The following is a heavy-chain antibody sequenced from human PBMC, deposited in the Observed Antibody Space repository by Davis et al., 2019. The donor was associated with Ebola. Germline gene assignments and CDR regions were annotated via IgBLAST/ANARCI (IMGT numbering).Heavy chain of an antibody. CDR2: ISSSGTYT. J-gene: IGHJ4*02. D-gene: IGHD4/OR15-4a*01. CDR3: AKSRINDYADIDS. V-gene: IGHV3-11*06. Sequence: GESLKISCAASGFTFSDYYMNWIRQTPGKGLEWISYISSSGTYTNYADSVKGRFTVSRDNAKNSLYLQMNDLRAEDTAMYYCAKSRINDYADIDSWGQGTLVTVSS. CDR1: GFTFSDYY.